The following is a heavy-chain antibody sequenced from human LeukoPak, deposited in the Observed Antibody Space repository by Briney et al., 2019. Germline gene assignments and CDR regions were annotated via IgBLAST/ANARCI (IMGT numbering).Heavy chain of an antibody. CDR2: ISAYNGNT. J-gene: IGHJ3*02. D-gene: IGHD3-16*01. V-gene: IGHV1-18*01. CDR1: GYTFTGYG. CDR3: ARDRLWGGDDAFDI. Sequence: GASVKVSCKASGYTFTGYGISWVRQAPGQGLEWMGWISAYNGNTNYAQKLQGRVTMTTDTFTSTAYMELRSLGSDDTAVYYCARDRLWGGDDAFDIWGQGTMVTVSS.